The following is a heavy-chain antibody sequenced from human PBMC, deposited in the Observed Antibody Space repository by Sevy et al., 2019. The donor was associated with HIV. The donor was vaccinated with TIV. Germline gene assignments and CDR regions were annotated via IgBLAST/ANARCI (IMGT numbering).Heavy chain of an antibody. CDR3: AKDRRFFEWLLCNIDY. CDR1: GFTFSSYG. CDR2: IWYDGSNK. Sequence: GGSLRLSCAASGFTFSSYGMHWVRQAPGKELEWVAFIWYDGSNKYYADSVKGRFTISRDNSKNTLYLQMNSLRAEDTAVYYCAKDRRFFEWLLCNIDYWGQGTLVTVSS. V-gene: IGHV3-30*02. J-gene: IGHJ4*02. D-gene: IGHD3-3*01.